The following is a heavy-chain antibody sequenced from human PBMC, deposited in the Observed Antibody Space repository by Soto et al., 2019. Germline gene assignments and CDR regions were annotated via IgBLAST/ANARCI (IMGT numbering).Heavy chain of an antibody. V-gene: IGHV3-72*01. J-gene: IGHJ4*01. Sequence: EVQLVESGGGLVQPGGSQRLSCAASGFTFSDYYMDWVRQAPGKGLEWVGRIRNKANSYTTAYAASVKGRFTISRDDSKDSLYLQMNSLKTEDKDIYYCARDSGKGAYFDYWGHGTLATVSS. CDR3: ARDSGKGAYFDY. CDR2: IRNKANSYTT. CDR1: GFTFSDYY. D-gene: IGHD1-26*01.